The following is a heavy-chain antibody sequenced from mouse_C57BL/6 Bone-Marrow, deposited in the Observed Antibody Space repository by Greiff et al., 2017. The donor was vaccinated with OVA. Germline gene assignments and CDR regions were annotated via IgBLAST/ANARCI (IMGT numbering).Heavy chain of an antibody. CDR3: APGADGYS. V-gene: IGHV1-26*01. J-gene: IGHJ4*01. Sequence: EVQLQQSGPELVKPGASVKISCKASGYTFTDYYMNWVKQSHGKSLEWIGDINPNNGGTSYNQKFKGKATLTVDKSSSTAYMELRSLTSEDAAVYYCAPGADGYSWGQGTSVTVSS. CDR1: GYTFTDYY. D-gene: IGHD2-3*01. CDR2: INPNNGGT.